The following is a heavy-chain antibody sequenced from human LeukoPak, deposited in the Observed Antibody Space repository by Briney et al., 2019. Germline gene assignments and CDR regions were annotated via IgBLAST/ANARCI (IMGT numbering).Heavy chain of an antibody. V-gene: IGHV3-30*04. J-gene: IGHJ4*02. Sequence: GGSLRLSCAASGFTFSSYAMHWVRQAPGKGLEWVAVISYDGSNKYYADSVKGRFTISRDNSKNTLYLQMNSLRAEDTADCAKEGISYDSSGYPDYWGQGTLVTVSS. CDR2: ISYDGSNK. CDR3: AKEGISYDSSGYPDY. D-gene: IGHD3-22*01. CDR1: GFTFSSYA.